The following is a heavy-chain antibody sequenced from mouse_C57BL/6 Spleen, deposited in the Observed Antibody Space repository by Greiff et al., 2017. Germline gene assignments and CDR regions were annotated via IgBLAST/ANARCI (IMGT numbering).Heavy chain of an antibody. V-gene: IGHV1-61*01. D-gene: IGHD4-1*01. Sequence: VQLQQPGAELVRPGSSVKLSCKASGYTFTSYWMDWVKQRPGQGLEWIGNIYPSDSETHYNQKFKDKATLTVDKSSSTAYMQLSSLTSEDSAVYYCARTGTGAWFAYWGQGTLVTVSA. CDR2: IYPSDSET. CDR1: GYTFTSYW. CDR3: ARTGTGAWFAY. J-gene: IGHJ3*01.